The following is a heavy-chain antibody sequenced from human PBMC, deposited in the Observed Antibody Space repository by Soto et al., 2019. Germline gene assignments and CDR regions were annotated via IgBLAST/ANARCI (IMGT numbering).Heavy chain of an antibody. V-gene: IGHV4-30-4*05. Sequence: WSWIRQHPGTGLEWIGYIYYSGSTYYNPSLKSRITISVDTSKNQFSLKLSSVTAADTAVYYCASPKIAFYNWFDPWGQGTLVTVSS. D-gene: IGHD3-3*02. CDR2: IYYSGST. J-gene: IGHJ5*02. CDR3: ASPKIAFYNWFDP.